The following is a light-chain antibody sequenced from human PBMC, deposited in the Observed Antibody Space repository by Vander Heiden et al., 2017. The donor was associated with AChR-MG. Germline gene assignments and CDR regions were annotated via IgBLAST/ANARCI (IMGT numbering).Light chain of an antibody. CDR1: SSDVAHYNL. Sequence: QSALTQPASVSGSPGQSITISCTVSSSDVAHYNLVSWYQQHPDKAPKLMIYEVTKRPSGVSNRFSGSKSGNTASLTISGLQAEDEADYYCCSYAGTSTWVFGGGTKLTVL. CDR3: CSYAGTSTWV. J-gene: IGLJ3*02. CDR2: EVT. V-gene: IGLV2-23*02.